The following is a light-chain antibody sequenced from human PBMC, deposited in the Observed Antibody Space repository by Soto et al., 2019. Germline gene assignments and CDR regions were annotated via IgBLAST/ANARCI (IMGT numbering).Light chain of an antibody. V-gene: IGKV1-27*01. CDR2: AAS. Sequence: DIQLTQSPSSLSASVGDRVSITCRASQGIRNSLAWYQQKPGKVPKLLIYAASTLESGVPSRFSGSGSGTDFTLAISSLQPEDVGTYFCQKYNSGRTWTFSPGT. J-gene: IGKJ1*01. CDR1: QGIRNS. CDR3: QKYNSGRTWT.